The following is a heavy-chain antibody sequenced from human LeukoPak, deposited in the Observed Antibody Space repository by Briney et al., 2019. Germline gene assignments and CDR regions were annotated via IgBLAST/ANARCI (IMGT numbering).Heavy chain of an antibody. Sequence: PGGSLRLSCAASGFTVSSNYMSWVRQAPGKGLEWVSVIYSGGSTYYADSVKGRFTISRDNSKNTLYLQMNSLRAEDTAVYYCARRSGYSYYYGMDVWGQGTTVTVSS. CDR1: GFTVSSNY. CDR2: IYSGGST. D-gene: IGHD3-22*01. V-gene: IGHV3-66*04. CDR3: ARRSGYSYYYGMDV. J-gene: IGHJ6*02.